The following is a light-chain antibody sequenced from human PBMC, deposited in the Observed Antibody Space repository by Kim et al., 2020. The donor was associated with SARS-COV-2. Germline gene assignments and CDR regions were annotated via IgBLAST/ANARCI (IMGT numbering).Light chain of an antibody. CDR1: DSNIKINP. CDR2: DND. CDR3: GTWDDSLDAWV. J-gene: IGLJ3*02. V-gene: IGLV1-44*01. Sequence: GQRVEISCSGSDSNIKINPVSWYKSFPGTAPKLLINDNDRRPSGVPERISGSKSGTSASLALSGLLSEDEADYYCGTWDDSLDAWVFGGGTQLTVL.